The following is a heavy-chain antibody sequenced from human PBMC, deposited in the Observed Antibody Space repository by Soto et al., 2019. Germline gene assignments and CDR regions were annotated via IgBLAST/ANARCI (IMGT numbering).Heavy chain of an antibody. CDR1: GGSFSGYY. V-gene: IGHV4-34*01. CDR3: ASITVTTPFDY. D-gene: IGHD4-17*01. Sequence: QVQLQQWGAGLLKPSETLSLTCAVYGGSFSGYYWSWIRQPPGKGLEWIGEINHSGSTNYNPSLKRRVTISVDTSKNQFSLKLSSVTAADTAVYYCASITVTTPFDYWGQGTLVTVSS. CDR2: INHSGST. J-gene: IGHJ4*02.